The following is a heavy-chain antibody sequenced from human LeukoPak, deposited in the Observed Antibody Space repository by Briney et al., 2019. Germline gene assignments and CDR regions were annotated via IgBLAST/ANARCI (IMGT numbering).Heavy chain of an antibody. CDR2: ISGSGGST. CDR1: GFTFSSYA. Sequence: GGSLRLSCAASGFTFSSYAMSWVRQAPGKGLEWVSAISGSGGSTYYADSVKGRFTISRDNSKNTLYLQMNSLRAEDTAVYYCAKVGRYSSSWYRLLYYYGMDVWGQGTTVTVSS. V-gene: IGHV3-23*01. D-gene: IGHD6-13*01. J-gene: IGHJ6*02. CDR3: AKVGRYSSSWYRLLYYYGMDV.